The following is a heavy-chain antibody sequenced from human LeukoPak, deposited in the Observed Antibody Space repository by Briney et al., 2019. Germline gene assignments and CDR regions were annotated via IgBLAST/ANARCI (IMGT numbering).Heavy chain of an antibody. Sequence: GXXRLXXAXSGFTFSNFAXSWFRQAPXKXXEWVSTIXGGGINTYYADSVKGRFTISRDNSKNTLYLQMNSLRAEDTAVYYCAKGSDVLVGAHGDDAFDIWGQGTMVTVSS. CDR3: AKGSDVLVGAHGDDAFDI. CDR1: GFTFSNFA. J-gene: IGHJ3*02. V-gene: IGHV3-23*01. D-gene: IGHD1-26*01. CDR2: IXGGGINT.